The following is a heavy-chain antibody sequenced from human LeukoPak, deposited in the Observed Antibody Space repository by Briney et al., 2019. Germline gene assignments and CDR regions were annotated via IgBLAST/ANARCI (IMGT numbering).Heavy chain of an antibody. V-gene: IGHV3-30*02. CDR2: IRYDGSNK. Sequence: GGSLRLSCVASGFTFSNYGMHCARQAPGKGLEWVAFIRYDGSNKYYGDSVKGRFTISRDNSKNTLYLQVKSLRAEDTAVYYCAKRSDIDTFHIWGQGTMVTVSS. CDR1: GFTFSNYG. D-gene: IGHD6-19*01. CDR3: AKRSDIDTFHI. J-gene: IGHJ3*02.